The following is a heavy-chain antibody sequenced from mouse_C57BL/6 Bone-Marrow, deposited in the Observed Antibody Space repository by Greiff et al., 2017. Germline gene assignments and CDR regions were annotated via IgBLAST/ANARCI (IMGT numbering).Heavy chain of an antibody. J-gene: IGHJ3*01. CDR2: IWGVGST. CDR3: ARGSSFSPFAY. D-gene: IGHD1-1*01. V-gene: IGHV2-6*01. CDR1: GFSLTSYG. Sequence: VQLQESGPGLVAPSQSLSITCTVSGFSLTSYGVDWVRQSPGKGLEWLGVIWGVGSTNYNSALKSRLSISKDNSKSQVFLKMNSLQTDDTAMYYCARGSSFSPFAYWGQGTLVTVSA.